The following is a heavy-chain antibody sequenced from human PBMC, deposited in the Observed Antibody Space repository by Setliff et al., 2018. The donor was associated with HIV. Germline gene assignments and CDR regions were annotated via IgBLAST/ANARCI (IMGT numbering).Heavy chain of an antibody. D-gene: IGHD3-22*01. J-gene: IGHJ3*02. CDR3: TKDTTAGSYDSSGYYYGAYAFDI. V-gene: IGHV3-9*01. CDR1: GFTFDDYA. CDR2: ISWNSGSI. Sequence: LRLSCAASGFTFDDYAMHWVRQAPGKGLEWVSGISWNSGSIGYADSVKGRFTISRDNARNSLYLQMNSLKTEDTALYYCTKDTTAGSYDSSGYYYGAYAFDIWGQGTMVTVSS.